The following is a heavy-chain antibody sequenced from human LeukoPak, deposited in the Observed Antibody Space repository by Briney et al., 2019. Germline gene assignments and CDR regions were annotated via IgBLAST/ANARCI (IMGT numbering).Heavy chain of an antibody. CDR1: GYTFTSYG. CDR3: ARDGARTYYYGSGSYYNAY. D-gene: IGHD3-10*01. CDR2: ISAYNGNT. V-gene: IGHV1-18*01. Sequence: ASVKVSCKASGYTFTSYGISWVRQAPGQGLEWMGWISAYNGNTNYAQKLQGRVTMTTDTSTSTAYMELRSLRSDDTAVYYCARDGARTYYYGSGSYYNAYWGQGTLVTVSS. J-gene: IGHJ4*02.